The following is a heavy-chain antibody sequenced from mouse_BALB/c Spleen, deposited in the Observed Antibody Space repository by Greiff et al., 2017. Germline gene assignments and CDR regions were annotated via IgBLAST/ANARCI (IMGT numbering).Heavy chain of an antibody. J-gene: IGHJ3*01. CDR2: IWGGGST. CDR3: ARREGDGSSPAWFAY. V-gene: IGHV2-6-4*01. CDR1: GFSLSRYS. Sequence: QVQLKESGPGLVAPSQSLSITCTVSGFSLSRYSVHWVRQPPGKGLEWLGMIWGGGSTDYNSALKSRLSISKDNSKSQVFLKMNSLQTDDTAMYYCARREGDGSSPAWFAYWGQGTLVTVSA. D-gene: IGHD1-1*01.